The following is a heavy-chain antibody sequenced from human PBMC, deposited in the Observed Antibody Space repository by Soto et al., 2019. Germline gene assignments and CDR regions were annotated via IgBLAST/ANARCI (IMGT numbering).Heavy chain of an antibody. D-gene: IGHD4-17*01. CDR1: GFTFSSYG. CDR3: AREPRVYGDYVYFDY. J-gene: IGHJ4*02. V-gene: IGHV3-33*01. Sequence: QVQLVESGGGVVQPGRSLRLSCAASGFTFSSYGMHWVRQAPGKGLEWVAVIWYDGSNKYYADSVKGRFTISRDNSKNTLYLQMNSLRAQDTAVYYCAREPRVYGDYVYFDYWGQGTLVTVSS. CDR2: IWYDGSNK.